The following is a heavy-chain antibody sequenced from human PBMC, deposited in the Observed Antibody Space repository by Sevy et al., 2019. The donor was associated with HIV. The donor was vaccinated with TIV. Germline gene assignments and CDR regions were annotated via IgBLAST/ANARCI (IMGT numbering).Heavy chain of an antibody. D-gene: IGHD6-13*01. CDR3: AKDVIAAAGTIGWRAFDI. J-gene: IGHJ3*02. CDR2: VSWKSAFI. Sequence: GGSLRLSCTASGFTFDDYAMHWVRQAPGKGLEWVSGVSWKSAFIGYADSVKGRFTISRDNAKRSLYLQMNSLRAADTALYYCAKDVIAAAGTIGWRAFDIGGQGTMVTVSS. CDR1: GFTFDDYA. V-gene: IGHV3-9*01.